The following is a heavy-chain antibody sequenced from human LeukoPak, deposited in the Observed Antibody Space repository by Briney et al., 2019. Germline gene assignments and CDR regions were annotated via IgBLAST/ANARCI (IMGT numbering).Heavy chain of an antibody. CDR2: INPSGGST. V-gene: IGHV1-46*01. CDR3: ARTRGYYFDY. Sequence: GASVKVSCKASGYSFTNYYMHWVRQAPGQGLEWMGMINPSGGSTTYAQKFQGRVTMTRDMSTSTVYMELSSLTSEDTAVYYCARTRGYYFDYWGQGTLVTAPS. J-gene: IGHJ4*02. CDR1: GYSFTNYY.